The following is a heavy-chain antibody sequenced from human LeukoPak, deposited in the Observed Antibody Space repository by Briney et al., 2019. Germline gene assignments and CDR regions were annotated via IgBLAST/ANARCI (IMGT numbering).Heavy chain of an antibody. J-gene: IGHJ4*02. CDR2: IRSKAYGGTT. CDR1: GFTFWDYA. CDR3: TRENCGGDCYTRY. D-gene: IGHD2-21*02. V-gene: IGHV3-49*04. Sequence: PGGSLRLSCTASGFTFWDYAMSWVRQAPGKGLEWVGFIRSKAYGGTTEYAASVKGRFTISRDDSKSIAYLQMNSLKTEDTAVYYCTRENCGGDCYTRYWGQGTLVTVSS.